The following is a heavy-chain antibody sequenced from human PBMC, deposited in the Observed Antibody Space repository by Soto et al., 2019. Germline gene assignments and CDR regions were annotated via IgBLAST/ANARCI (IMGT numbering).Heavy chain of an antibody. V-gene: IGHV4-4*07. D-gene: IGHD2-15*01. CDR1: VGSISGYY. CDR3: ARVQHSGGSYRWFDP. CDR2: IYSSGST. Sequence: SETLSLTCSVSVGSISGYYWTCIRHPAGKGLEYIGRIYSSGSTKFSPSLKSRVAMSVDTSQNQFYLKLTSMTAADTAIYYCARVQHSGGSYRWFDPWGQGSLVTVSA. J-gene: IGHJ5*02.